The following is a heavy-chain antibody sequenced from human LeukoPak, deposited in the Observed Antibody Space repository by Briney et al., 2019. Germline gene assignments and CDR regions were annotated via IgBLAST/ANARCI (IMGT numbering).Heavy chain of an antibody. V-gene: IGHV3-23*01. D-gene: IGHD4-17*01. CDR2: ISGSGGST. Sequence: PGGSLRLSCAASGFTFSSYAMSWVRQAPGKGLEWVSAISGSGGSTYYADSVKGRFTISRDNSKNTLYLQMNSLRAEDTAVYYCAKQFDGDYLVYYYYGMDVWGQGTTVTVSS. CDR3: AKQFDGDYLVYYYYGMDV. CDR1: GFTFSSYA. J-gene: IGHJ6*02.